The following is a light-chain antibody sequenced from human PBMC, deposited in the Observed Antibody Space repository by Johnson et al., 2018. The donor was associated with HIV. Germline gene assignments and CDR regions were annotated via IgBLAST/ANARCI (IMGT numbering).Light chain of an antibody. Sequence: HSVLTQPPLVSAASGQKVTISCSGSSSNIGNNYVSWYQQLPGTAPKVLIYDNNKRPSGIPDRFSGYNYGKLETLGITALQTWDEADYYCGTWDISLIAYAFGTGTKVTVL. V-gene: IGLV1-51*01. J-gene: IGLJ1*01. CDR3: GTWDISLIAYA. CDR2: DNN. CDR1: SSNIGNNY.